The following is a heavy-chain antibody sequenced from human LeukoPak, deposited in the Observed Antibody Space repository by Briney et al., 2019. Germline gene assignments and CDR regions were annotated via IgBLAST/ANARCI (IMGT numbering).Heavy chain of an antibody. CDR2: IYHSGST. V-gene: IGHV4-38-2*02. D-gene: IGHD6-25*01. CDR1: GYSISSGYY. J-gene: IGHJ4*01. CDR3: ARARGAEAIDY. Sequence: SETLSLTCTVSGYSISSGYYWGWIRQPPGKGLEWIGSIYHSGSTYYNPSLKSRVTISVDTSKNQFSLKVTSVTAADTAVYYCARARGAEAIDYWGHGTLVTVSS.